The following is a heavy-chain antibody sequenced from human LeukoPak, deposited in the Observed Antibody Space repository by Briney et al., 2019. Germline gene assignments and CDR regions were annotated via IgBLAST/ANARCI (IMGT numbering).Heavy chain of an antibody. CDR3: TRAPSEIGSYYPEYFRH. D-gene: IGHD3-10*01. Sequence: GGSLRLSCAASGFTFSMYCMHWVRHAPGEGLVWVSRIKSDGSKNYADSVKGRFTISRDNAKNTVSQQMNSLRPEDKGVYYCTRAPSEIGSYYPEYFRHWGQGTLVTVSS. V-gene: IGHV3-74*01. J-gene: IGHJ1*01. CDR1: GFTFSMYC. CDR2: IKSDGSK.